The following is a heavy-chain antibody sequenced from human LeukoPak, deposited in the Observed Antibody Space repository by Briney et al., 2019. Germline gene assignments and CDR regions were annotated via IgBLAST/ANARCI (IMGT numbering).Heavy chain of an antibody. D-gene: IGHD6-13*01. Sequence: GGSLRLSCAASGFTFSSYSMNWVRQAPGKGLEWVSYISSSSSTIYYADSVKGRFTISRDNAKNSLYLQMNSLRAEDTAVYYCARGRSRIKSSSWADAFDIWGQGTMVTVPS. V-gene: IGHV3-48*01. CDR1: GFTFSSYS. CDR2: ISSSSSTI. CDR3: ARGRSRIKSSSWADAFDI. J-gene: IGHJ3*02.